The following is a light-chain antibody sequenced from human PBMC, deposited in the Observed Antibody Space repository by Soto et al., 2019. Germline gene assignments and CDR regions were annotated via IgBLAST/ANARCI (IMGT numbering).Light chain of an antibody. CDR1: QGISSY. J-gene: IGKJ3*01. V-gene: IGKV1-9*01. CDR2: AAS. CDR3: QHLRSYPT. Sequence: DIQLTQSPSFLSASVGDRVTITCRASQGISSYLAWYQQEPGKAPKLLIYAASTLLSGVPSRFSGSGSGTEFTLTISSLQPEDFASYYGQHLRSYPTFGPGTKVDIK.